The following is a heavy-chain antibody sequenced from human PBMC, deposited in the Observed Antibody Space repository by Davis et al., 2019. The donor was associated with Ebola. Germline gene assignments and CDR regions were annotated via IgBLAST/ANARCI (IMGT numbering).Heavy chain of an antibody. J-gene: IGHJ4*02. CDR1: EFTFSSYA. V-gene: IGHV3-30-3*01. CDR3: ASGTAAWF. Sequence: GESLKISCAASEFTFSSYAMHWVRQAPGKGLEWVAVISYDGSNKYYADSVKGRFTISRDNSKNTLYLQMNSLRAEDTAVYYCASGTAAWFWGQGTLVTVSS. D-gene: IGHD1-14*01. CDR2: ISYDGSNK.